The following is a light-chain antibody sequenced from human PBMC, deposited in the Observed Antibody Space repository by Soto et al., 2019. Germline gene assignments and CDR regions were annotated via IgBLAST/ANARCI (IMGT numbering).Light chain of an antibody. CDR1: SSDIGTYKY. CDR2: EVS. Sequence: SALTQPASVSGSPGQSITISCTGTSSDIGTYKYVSWYQHHPGKAPKLIIFEVSYRPSGVSNRFSGSKSGNTASLTISGLLPEDEADYYCHSCTRSSTYVFGSGTKLTVL. CDR3: HSCTRSSTYV. V-gene: IGLV2-14*01. J-gene: IGLJ1*01.